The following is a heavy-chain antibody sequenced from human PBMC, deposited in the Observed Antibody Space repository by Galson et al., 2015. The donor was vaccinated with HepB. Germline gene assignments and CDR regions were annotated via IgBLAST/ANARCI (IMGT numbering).Heavy chain of an antibody. CDR2: ISYDGSNK. V-gene: IGHV3-30*04. Sequence: SLRLSCAASGFTFSSYAMHWVRQAPGKGLEWVAVISYDGSNKYYADSVKGRFTISRDNSKNTLYLQMNSLRAEDTAVYYCARDPLGPLGYCSGGSCYSFGFDPWGQGTLVTVSS. CDR1: GFTFSSYA. D-gene: IGHD2-15*01. J-gene: IGHJ5*02. CDR3: ARDPLGPLGYCSGGSCYSFGFDP.